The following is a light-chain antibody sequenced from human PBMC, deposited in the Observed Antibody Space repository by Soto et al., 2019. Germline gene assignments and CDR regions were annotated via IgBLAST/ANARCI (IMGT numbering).Light chain of an antibody. J-gene: IGKJ5*01. CDR1: QGINNY. V-gene: IGKV1-27*01. CDR2: AAS. CDR3: QNYDSDPIT. Sequence: DIQMTPSPSSLSASVGSRVSITFPASQGINNYLAWYQQKPGKVPKVLIYAASTLQPGVPSRFSGSGSGTDFTLTINSLQPDDIATYYCQNYDSDPITFGQGTLLEIK.